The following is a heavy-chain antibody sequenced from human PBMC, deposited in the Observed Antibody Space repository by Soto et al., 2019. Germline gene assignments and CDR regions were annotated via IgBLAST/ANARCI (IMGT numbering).Heavy chain of an antibody. CDR2: IYYSGST. D-gene: IGHD6-6*01. J-gene: IGHJ5*02. Sequence: ASETLSLTCTVSGGSISSGGYYWSWIRQHPGKGLEWIGYIYYSGSTYYNPSLKSRVTISVDTSKNQFSLKLSSVTAADTAVYYCARDRDSSSYNWFDPWGQGTLVTVSS. CDR3: ARDRDSSSYNWFDP. V-gene: IGHV4-31*03. CDR1: GGSISSGGYY.